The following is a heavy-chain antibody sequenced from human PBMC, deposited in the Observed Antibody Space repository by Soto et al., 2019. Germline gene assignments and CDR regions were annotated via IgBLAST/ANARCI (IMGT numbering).Heavy chain of an antibody. CDR2: IIPIFGTA. CDR1: GGTCSSYA. J-gene: IGHJ4*02. D-gene: IGHD6-19*01. Sequence: QVQLVQSGAEVKKPGSSVKVSCKASGGTCSSYAISWVRQAPGQGLEWMGGIIPIFGTANYAQKFQGRVTITADESTSTAYMELSSLRYEDTAVSYCARDLIAVAGGYWGEGTLVTVSS. V-gene: IGHV1-69*01. CDR3: ARDLIAVAGGY.